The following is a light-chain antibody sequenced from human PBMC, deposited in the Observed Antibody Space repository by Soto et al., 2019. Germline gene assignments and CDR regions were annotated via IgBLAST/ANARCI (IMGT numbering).Light chain of an antibody. J-gene: IGKJ2*01. V-gene: IGKV1-5*01. CDR2: DAS. CDR3: QQYNSYSNT. CDR1: QSISSW. Sequence: DIPMTQSPSTLSASVGDRVTITCRASQSISSWLAWYQQKPGKAPKLLIYDASSLKSGVPSRFSGSGSGTEFTLTINSLQPDDFATYYCQQYNSYSNTFGQGTKLEIK.